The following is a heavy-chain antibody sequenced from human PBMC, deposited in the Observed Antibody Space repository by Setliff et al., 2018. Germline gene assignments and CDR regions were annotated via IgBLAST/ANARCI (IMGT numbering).Heavy chain of an antibody. V-gene: IGHV4-34*01. D-gene: IGHD6-19*01. CDR1: GGSFTDYY. Sequence: PSETLSLTCAVYGGSFTDYYWSWIRQSPGKGLEWIGEIDHGGSTNRNPALKSRVTISVDTSKNQFSLKLTSVTAADTAVYYCARDRVLYSSGWYDSWGQGTLVTV. J-gene: IGHJ5*01. CDR3: ARDRVLYSSGWYDS. CDR2: IDHGGST.